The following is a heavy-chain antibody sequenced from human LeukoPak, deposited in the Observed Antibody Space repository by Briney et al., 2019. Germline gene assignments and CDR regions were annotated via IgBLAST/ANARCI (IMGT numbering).Heavy chain of an antibody. CDR2: INPNSGGT. CDR3: ARSEDYYGSGSFWFDP. Sequence: ASVKVSCKASGYTFTGYYMHWVRRAPGQGLEWMGWINPNSGGTNYAQKFQGRVTMTRDTSISTAYMELSRLRSDDTAVYYCARSEDYYGSGSFWFDPWGQGTPVTVSS. D-gene: IGHD3-10*01. V-gene: IGHV1-2*02. CDR1: GYTFTGYY. J-gene: IGHJ5*02.